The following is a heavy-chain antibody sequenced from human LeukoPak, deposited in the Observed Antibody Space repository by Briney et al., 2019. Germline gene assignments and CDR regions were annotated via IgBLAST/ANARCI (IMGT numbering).Heavy chain of an antibody. D-gene: IGHD2-15*01. V-gene: IGHV3-49*04. CDR2: IRSKAYGGTT. CDR3: TRVSLVAASVFFDY. J-gene: IGHJ4*02. Sequence: GGSLRLSCTASGFTFGDYAMSWVRQALGKGLEWVSFIRSKAYGGTTEYAASVKGRFTISRDDSKSIAYLQMNSLKTEDTAVYYCTRVSLVAASVFFDYWGQGTLVTVSS. CDR1: GFTFGDYA.